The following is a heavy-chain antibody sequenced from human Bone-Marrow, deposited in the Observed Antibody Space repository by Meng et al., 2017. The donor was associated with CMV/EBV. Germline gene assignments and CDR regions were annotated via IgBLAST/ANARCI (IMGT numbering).Heavy chain of an antibody. CDR2: ISAYNGNT. CDR1: GYTFTSYG. D-gene: IGHD6-19*01. Sequence: ASVKVSCKASGYTFTSYGISWVRQAPGQGLEWMGWISAYNGNTNYAQKLQGRVTMTTDTSTSTAYMEQRSLRSDDTAVYYCARDSFYSSGSDAFDIWGQGTMVTVSS. V-gene: IGHV1-18*01. J-gene: IGHJ3*02. CDR3: ARDSFYSSGSDAFDI.